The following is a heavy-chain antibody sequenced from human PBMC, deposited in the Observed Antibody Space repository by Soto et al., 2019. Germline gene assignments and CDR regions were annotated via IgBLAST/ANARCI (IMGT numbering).Heavy chain of an antibody. V-gene: IGHV1-69*02. J-gene: IGHJ4*02. CDR1: GGTFTNYT. CDR3: AKAPTASSPFDY. CDR2: IIPVLNIA. Sequence: QVQLVQSGAEMKRPGSSVKVSCETSGGTFTNYTCSWVRQAPGQGLEWMGWIIPVLNIANYAQKFQGRITITADKSTSTAYLELTSLTSEDTAIYFCAKAPTASSPFDYWGQGTLVTVSS. D-gene: IGHD1-26*01.